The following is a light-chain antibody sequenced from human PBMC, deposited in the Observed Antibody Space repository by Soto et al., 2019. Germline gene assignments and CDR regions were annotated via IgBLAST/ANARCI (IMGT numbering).Light chain of an antibody. J-gene: IGKJ4*01. V-gene: IGKV1D-13*01. CDR3: QQYDNLPV. CDR2: EAS. CDR1: QGINSY. Sequence: AIQLTQSPSSLSASLGYRVTITCRASQGINSYLAWYQQKPGKVPQLLICEASILQSGVPSRFSGSGSGTDFTLTISSLQPEDIATYYCQQYDNLPVFGGGTKVDTK.